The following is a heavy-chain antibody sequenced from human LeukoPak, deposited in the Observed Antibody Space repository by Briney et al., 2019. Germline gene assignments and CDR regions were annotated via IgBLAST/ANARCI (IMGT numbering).Heavy chain of an antibody. J-gene: IGHJ5*02. CDR3: ARGVDCSSSSCYNWFDL. V-gene: IGHV4-30-2*01. D-gene: IGHD2-2*01. CDR1: GGSISSGGYY. CDR2: MYHSGIA. Sequence: PSETLSLTCTVSGGSISSGGYYWSWIRQPPGKGVEWIGYMYHSGIAYYNPPLESRVTILVDRSMDQFSLKLSAVAAADTAVYCCARGVDCSSSSCYNWFDLWGQGTLATVSS.